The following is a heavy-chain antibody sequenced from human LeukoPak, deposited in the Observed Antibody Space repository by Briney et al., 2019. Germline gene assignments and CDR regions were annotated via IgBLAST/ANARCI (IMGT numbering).Heavy chain of an antibody. CDR1: GYTFTGYY. CDR2: INPNSGGT. Sequence: VASVKVSCKASGYTFTGYYMHWVRQAPGQGLEWMGWINPNSGGTNYAQKFQGRVTMTRDTSISTAYMEVSRLRSDDTAVYYCARDSAVYKNNWRNWFDPWGQGTMVTVSS. V-gene: IGHV1-2*02. J-gene: IGHJ5*02. D-gene: IGHD1-14*01. CDR3: ARDSAVYKNNWRNWFDP.